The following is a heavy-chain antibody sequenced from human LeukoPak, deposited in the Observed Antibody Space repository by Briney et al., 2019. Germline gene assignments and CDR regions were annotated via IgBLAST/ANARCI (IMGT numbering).Heavy chain of an antibody. CDR2: ISAYNGNT. Sequence: ASVKVSCTASGYTFTSYGISWVRQAPGQGLEWMGWISAYNGNTNYAQKLQGRVTMTTDTSTSTAYMELRSLRSDDTAVYYCARESSVDIVATGLYYYYGMDVWGQGTTVTVSS. CDR3: ARESSVDIVATGLYYYYGMDV. J-gene: IGHJ6*02. D-gene: IGHD5-12*01. CDR1: GYTFTSYG. V-gene: IGHV1-18*01.